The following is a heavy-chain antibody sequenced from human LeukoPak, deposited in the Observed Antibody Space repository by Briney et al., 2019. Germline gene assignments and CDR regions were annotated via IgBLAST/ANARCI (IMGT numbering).Heavy chain of an antibody. CDR3: ARELGVVVPAALGNYYYYMDV. J-gene: IGHJ6*03. CDR1: GGSISSYY. D-gene: IGHD2-2*01. V-gene: IGHV4-4*07. Sequence: SETLSLTCTVSGGSISSYYWSWTRQPAGKGLEWIGRIYTSGSTNYNPSLKSRVTMSVDTSKNQFSLKLSSVTAADTAVYYCARELGVVVPAALGNYYYYMDVWGKGTTVTVSS. CDR2: IYTSGST.